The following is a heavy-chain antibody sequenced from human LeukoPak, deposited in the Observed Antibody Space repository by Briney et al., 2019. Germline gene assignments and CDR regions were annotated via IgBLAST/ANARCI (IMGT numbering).Heavy chain of an antibody. V-gene: IGHV3-30*03. Sequence: GGSLRLSCAASGFTFSSYSMNWVRQAPGKGLEWVAVISYDGSNKYYADSVKGRFTISRDNFKNTLYLQMNSLRAEDTAVYYCARDGRDYYDSSGYLDYWGQGTLVTVSS. CDR2: ISYDGSNK. CDR3: ARDGRDYYDSSGYLDY. J-gene: IGHJ4*02. CDR1: GFTFSSYS. D-gene: IGHD3-22*01.